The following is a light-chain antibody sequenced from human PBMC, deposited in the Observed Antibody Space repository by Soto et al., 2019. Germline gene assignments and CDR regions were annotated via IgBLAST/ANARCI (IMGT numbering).Light chain of an antibody. CDR3: QHYNSYSEA. CDR1: QSISSW. CDR2: KAS. J-gene: IGKJ1*01. Sequence: DLQMTQSPSTLSASVGDRVTITCRASQSISSWLAWYQQKPGKAPKLLIYKASTLKSGVPSRFSGSGSGTESTLTISSLQPDDFATYYCQHYNSYSEAFGQGTKVDI. V-gene: IGKV1-5*03.